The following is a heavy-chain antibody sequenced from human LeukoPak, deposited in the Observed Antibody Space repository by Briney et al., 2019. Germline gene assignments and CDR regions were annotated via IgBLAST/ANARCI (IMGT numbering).Heavy chain of an antibody. CDR3: ARDRAPEAFDI. V-gene: IGHV3-11*06. Sequence: SVKGRFTISRDNAKNSLYLQMNSLRAEDTAVYYCARDRAPEAFDIWGQGAMVTVAS. J-gene: IGHJ3*02.